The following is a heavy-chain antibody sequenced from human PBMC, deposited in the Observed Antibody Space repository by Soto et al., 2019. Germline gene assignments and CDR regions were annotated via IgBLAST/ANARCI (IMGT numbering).Heavy chain of an antibody. Sequence: SETLSLTCTVSGASISSYHWSWMRQPPGKGLEWIGYIYYTGYTSYNPSLKSRVTISIDTARNQFSLKLRSVTAADTAMYFCARHGWGTDFWGQGALVTVSS. D-gene: IGHD3-16*01. CDR1: GASISSYH. V-gene: IGHV4-59*08. CDR2: IYYTGYT. J-gene: IGHJ4*02. CDR3: ARHGWGTDF.